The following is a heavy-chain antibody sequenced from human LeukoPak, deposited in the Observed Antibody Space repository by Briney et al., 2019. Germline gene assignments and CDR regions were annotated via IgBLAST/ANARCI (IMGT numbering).Heavy chain of an antibody. D-gene: IGHD1-1*01. CDR3: AKSSAGITWFDP. CDR1: GFSFSSSG. CDR2: TRFDDSYK. V-gene: IGHV3-30*02. Sequence: PGGSLRLSCAASGFSFSSSGMPWVRQAPGKGPEWVAFTRFDDSYKAYGDSVKGRFTISRDNSKNTLYLQMDSLRSDDTAVYYCAKSSAGITWFDPWGQGTLVTVSS. J-gene: IGHJ5*02.